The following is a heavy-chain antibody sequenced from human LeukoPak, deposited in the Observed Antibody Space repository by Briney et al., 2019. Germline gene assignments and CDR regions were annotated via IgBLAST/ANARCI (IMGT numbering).Heavy chain of an antibody. CDR3: ARDPGAYGDYADY. Sequence: GGSLRLSCAASGFTFSSYAMSWVRQAPGKGLEWVSAISGSGGSTYYADSVKGRFTISRDNPKNTLYLQMNSLRAEDTAVYYCARDPGAYGDYADYWGQGTLVTVSS. CDR1: GFTFSSYA. J-gene: IGHJ4*02. D-gene: IGHD4-17*01. V-gene: IGHV3-23*01. CDR2: ISGSGGST.